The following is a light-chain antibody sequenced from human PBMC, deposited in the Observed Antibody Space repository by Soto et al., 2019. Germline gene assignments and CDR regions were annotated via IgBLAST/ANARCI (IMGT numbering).Light chain of an antibody. CDR3: QQRSNWPPYT. V-gene: IGKV3-11*01. J-gene: IGKJ2*01. Sequence: EIVLTQSPATLSLSPGERATLSCRASQSVSSYLAWYQQKPGQAPRLLIYDASNRATGIPARFSGSGSGTDFSLTISSLVPEDFAVYYCQQRSNWPPYTFGKGTKLAIK. CDR1: QSVSSY. CDR2: DAS.